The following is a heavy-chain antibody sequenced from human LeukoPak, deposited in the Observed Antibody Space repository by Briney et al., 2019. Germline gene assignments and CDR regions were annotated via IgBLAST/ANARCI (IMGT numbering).Heavy chain of an antibody. CDR1: GGSISSYY. Sequence: PSETLSLTCTVSGGSISSYYWSWIRQPPGKGLEWIGYIYYSGSTNYNPSLKSRVTISVDTSRNQFSLKLSSVTAADTAVYYCARHGAAAGTWGNWFDPWGQGTLVTVSS. D-gene: IGHD6-13*01. CDR3: ARHGAAAGTWGNWFDP. V-gene: IGHV4-59*08. J-gene: IGHJ5*02. CDR2: IYYSGST.